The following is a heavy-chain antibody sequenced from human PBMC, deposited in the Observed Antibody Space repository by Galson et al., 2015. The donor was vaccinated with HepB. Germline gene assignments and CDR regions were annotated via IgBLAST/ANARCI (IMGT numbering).Heavy chain of an antibody. D-gene: IGHD6-13*01. CDR3: ARSRYSSSFDET. Sequence: SVKVSCKASGYTFTSYGISWVRQAPGQGLEWMGWISAYNANTDYAQKFQGRVTMTTDTSTSTAYMELRSLRSDDTAVYYCARSRYSSSFDETWGQGTLVTVSS. CDR2: ISAYNANT. J-gene: IGHJ5*02. V-gene: IGHV1-18*04. CDR1: GYTFTSYG.